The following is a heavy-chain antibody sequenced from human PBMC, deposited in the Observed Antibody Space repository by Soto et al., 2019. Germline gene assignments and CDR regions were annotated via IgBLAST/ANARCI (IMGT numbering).Heavy chain of an antibody. CDR3: TRSGGSYYFDF. CDR2: IKPDGSDQ. J-gene: IGHJ4*02. CDR1: GFTFSSLW. V-gene: IGHV3-7*01. Sequence: EVQLVESGGGLVLRGGCLRHCCAASGFTFSSLWMSWVRQALGKGLEWVANIKPDGSDQYYVESVKGRFTISRDNARNSLYLQMNSLRGDDTAVYYCTRSGGSYYFDFWRQGTLVTVSA. D-gene: IGHD3-10*01.